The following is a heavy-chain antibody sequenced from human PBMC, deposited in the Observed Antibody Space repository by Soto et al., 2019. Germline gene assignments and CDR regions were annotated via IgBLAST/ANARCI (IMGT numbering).Heavy chain of an antibody. V-gene: IGHV5-51*01. Sequence: GESLKISCQTSGYRFSSYWIVWVRQMPGKGLEWMGIIYPNDSRVKYNPSVQGQVTMSVDRSISTAYLQWSSLKASDTAMYYCARQGYCSNTACYTVDYWGQGTLVTVSS. CDR2: IYPNDSRV. CDR1: GYRFSSYW. J-gene: IGHJ4*02. CDR3: ARQGYCSNTACYTVDY. D-gene: IGHD2-2*02.